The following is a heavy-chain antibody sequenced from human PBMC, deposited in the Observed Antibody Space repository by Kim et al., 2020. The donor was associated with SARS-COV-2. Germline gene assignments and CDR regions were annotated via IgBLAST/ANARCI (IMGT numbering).Heavy chain of an antibody. CDR2: TSASGATT. D-gene: IGHD5-12*01. V-gene: IGHV3-23*01. CDR1: GFTFSSYS. CDR3: AQGRYSVYGPFDY. J-gene: IGHJ4*02. Sequence: GGSLRLSCAASGFTFSSYSMSWVRQAPGKGLEWVSGTSASGATTFYTDSVKGRFTISRDNSKNTLYLQMNSLRAEDTAVYYCAQGRYSVYGPFDYWDQGTLVTVSS.